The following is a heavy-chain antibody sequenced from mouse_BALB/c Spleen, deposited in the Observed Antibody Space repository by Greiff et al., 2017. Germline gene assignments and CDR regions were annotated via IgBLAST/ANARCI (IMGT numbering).Heavy chain of an antibody. V-gene: IGHV5-17*02. Sequence: DVQLVESGGGLVQPGGSRKLSCAASGFTFSSFGMHWVRQAPEKGLEWVAYISSGSSTIYYADTVKSRFTISRDNPKNTLFLQMTSLRSEDTAMYYCARHLAYWGQGTLVTVSA. J-gene: IGHJ3*01. CDR1: GFTFSSFG. CDR3: ARHLAY. CDR2: ISSGSSTI.